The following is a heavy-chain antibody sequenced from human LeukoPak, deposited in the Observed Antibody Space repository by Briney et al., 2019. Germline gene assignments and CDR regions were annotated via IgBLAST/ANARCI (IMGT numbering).Heavy chain of an antibody. J-gene: IGHJ6*02. V-gene: IGHV3-33*06. CDR3: AKNSLVGAINYYYYGMDV. CDR1: GFTFSSYG. D-gene: IGHD1-26*01. CDR2: IWYDGSNK. Sequence: GGSLRLSCAASGFTFSSYGMHWVRQAPGKGLEWVAVIWYDGSNKYYADSVKGRFTISRDNSKNTLYLQMNSLRAEDTAVYYCAKNSLVGAINYYYYGMDVWGQGTTVTVSS.